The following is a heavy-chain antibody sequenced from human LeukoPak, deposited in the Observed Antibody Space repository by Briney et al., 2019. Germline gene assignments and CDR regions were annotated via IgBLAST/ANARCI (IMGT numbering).Heavy chain of an antibody. CDR1: GFTVSSTY. D-gene: IGHD3-3*02. CDR3: ARDSNYDY. J-gene: IGHJ4*02. Sequence: GGSLRLSCAASGFTVSSTYMSWVRQPPGKGLEWVSVIYSGGSTFYADSVKGRFTISRDNSENTLYLQMNSLRAEDTAVYYCARDSNYDYWGQGTLVTVSS. CDR2: IYSGGST. V-gene: IGHV3-66*01.